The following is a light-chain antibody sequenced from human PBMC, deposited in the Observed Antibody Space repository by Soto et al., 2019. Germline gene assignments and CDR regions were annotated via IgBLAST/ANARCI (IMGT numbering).Light chain of an antibody. CDR2: MVS. CDR1: SSDVGNYNY. V-gene: IGLV2-14*01. Sequence: QSVLTQPASVSGSPGQSITISCTGTSSDVGNYNYVSWYQQYPGRVPKLLIYMVSNRPSGVSNRFSGSMSGNTASLTISGLQAEDEADYFCTSPTPGSLYVFGTGTKVTVL. J-gene: IGLJ1*01. CDR3: TSPTPGSLYV.